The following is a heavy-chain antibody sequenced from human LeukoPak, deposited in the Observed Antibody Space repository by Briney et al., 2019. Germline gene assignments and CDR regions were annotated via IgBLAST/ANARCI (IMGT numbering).Heavy chain of an antibody. D-gene: IGHD6-19*01. Sequence: PGRSLRLSCAASGFTFSSYGMHWVRQAPGKGLEWVAVISYDGSNKYYADSVKGRFTISRDNSKNTLYLQMNTLRAEDTAVYYCAKPPDASSPYWGQGTLVTVSS. CDR2: ISYDGSNK. CDR3: AKPPDASSPY. V-gene: IGHV3-30*18. CDR1: GFTFSSYG. J-gene: IGHJ4*02.